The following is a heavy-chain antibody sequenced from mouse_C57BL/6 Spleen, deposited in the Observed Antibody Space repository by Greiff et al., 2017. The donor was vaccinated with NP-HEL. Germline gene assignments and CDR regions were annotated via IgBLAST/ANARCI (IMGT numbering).Heavy chain of an antibody. CDR2: IHPSDSDT. CDR1: GYTFTSYW. V-gene: IGHV1-74*01. CDR3: AIALYYYGSSYWYFDV. D-gene: IGHD1-1*01. J-gene: IGHJ1*03. Sequence: QVQLKQPGAELVKPGASVKVSCKASGYTFTSYWMHWVKQRPGQGLEWIGRIHPSDSDTNYNQKFKGKATLTVDKSSSTAYMQLSSLTSEDSAVYYCAIALYYYGSSYWYFDVWGTGTTVTVSS.